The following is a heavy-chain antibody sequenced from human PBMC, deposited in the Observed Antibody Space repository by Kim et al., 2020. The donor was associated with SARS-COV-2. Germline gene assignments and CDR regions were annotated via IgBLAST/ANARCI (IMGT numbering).Heavy chain of an antibody. Sequence: YSQNFQGRLTITRDRSATTAYMELSSLTAKDTAVYYCAREGSGSYNWFDPWGQGTLVTVSS. J-gene: IGHJ5*02. CDR3: AREGSGSYNWFDP. D-gene: IGHD3-10*01. V-gene: IGHV1-3*01.